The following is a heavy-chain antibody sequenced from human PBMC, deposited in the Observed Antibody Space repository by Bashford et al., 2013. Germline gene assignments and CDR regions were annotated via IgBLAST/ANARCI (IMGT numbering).Heavy chain of an antibody. Sequence: SVKVSCKASGGTFSSYAISWVRQAPGQGLEWMGGIIPIFGTANYAQKFQGRVTITADKSTSTAYMELSSLRSEDTAVYYCARVPGNGGGFDYWGQGTLVTVSS. CDR2: IIPIFGTA. CDR1: GGTFSSYA. V-gene: IGHV1-69*06. D-gene: IGHD1-1*01. CDR3: ARVPGNGGGFDY. J-gene: IGHJ4*02.